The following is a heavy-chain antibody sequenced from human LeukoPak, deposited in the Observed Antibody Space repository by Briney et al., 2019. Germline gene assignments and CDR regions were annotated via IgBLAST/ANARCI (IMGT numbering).Heavy chain of an antibody. J-gene: IGHJ3*02. CDR1: GFTFSSYE. CDR2: ISSSGSTI. CDR3: ARGRWLPRDAFDI. Sequence: GGSLRLSCAASGFTFSSYEMNWVRQAPGKGLEWVSYISSSGSTIYYADSVKGRFTISRGNAKNSLYLQMNSLRAEDTAVYYCARGRWLPRDAFDIWGQGTMVTVSS. V-gene: IGHV3-48*03. D-gene: IGHD5-24*01.